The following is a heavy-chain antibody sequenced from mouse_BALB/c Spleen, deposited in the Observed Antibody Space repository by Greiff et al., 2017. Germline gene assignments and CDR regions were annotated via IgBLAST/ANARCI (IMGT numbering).Heavy chain of an antibody. V-gene: IGHV5-6*01. Sequence: EVMLVESGGDLVKPGGSLKLSCAASGFTFSSYGMSWVRQTPDKRLEWVATISSGGSYTYYPDSVKGRFTISRDNAKNTLYLQMSSLKSEDTAMYYCARGIHYYGYPFAYWGQGTLVTVSA. D-gene: IGHD1-2*01. CDR3: ARGIHYYGYPFAY. CDR1: GFTFSSYG. CDR2: ISSGGSYT. J-gene: IGHJ3*01.